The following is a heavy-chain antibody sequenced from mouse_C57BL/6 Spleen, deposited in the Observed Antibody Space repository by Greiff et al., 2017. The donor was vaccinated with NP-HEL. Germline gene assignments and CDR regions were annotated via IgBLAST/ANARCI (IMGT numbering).Heavy chain of an antibody. CDR2: FYPGSGSI. Sequence: QVQLKESGAELVKPGASVKLSCKASGYTFTEYTIHWVKQRSGQGLEWIGWFYPGSGSIKYNEKFKDKATLTADKSSSTVYMELSRLTSEDSAVYFCARHEDVAGSTHYYAMDYWGQGTSVTVSS. CDR1: GYTFTEYT. CDR3: ARHEDVAGSTHYYAMDY. V-gene: IGHV1-62-2*01. J-gene: IGHJ4*01. D-gene: IGHD1-1*01.